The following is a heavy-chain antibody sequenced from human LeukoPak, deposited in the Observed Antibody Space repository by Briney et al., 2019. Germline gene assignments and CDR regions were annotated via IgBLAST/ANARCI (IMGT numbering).Heavy chain of an antibody. J-gene: IGHJ4*02. Sequence: SETLSLTCTVSGGSISSSSYYWGWIRQPPGKGLEWIGSIYYSGSTYYNPSLKSRVTVSVDTSKNQFSLKLNPVTAADTAVYYCARTLYSPFYYFDYWGQGTLVTVSS. V-gene: IGHV4-39*01. D-gene: IGHD6-13*01. CDR3: ARTLYSPFYYFDY. CDR1: GGSISSSSYY. CDR2: IYYSGST.